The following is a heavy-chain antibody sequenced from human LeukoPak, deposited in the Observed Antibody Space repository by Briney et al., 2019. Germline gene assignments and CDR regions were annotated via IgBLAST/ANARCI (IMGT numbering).Heavy chain of an antibody. Sequence: PSETLSLTCTVSGGSISSYYWGWIRQPPGKGLEWIGSIYYSGSTYYNPSLKSRVTISVDTSKNQFSLKLSSVTAADTAVYYCARVDYYGSGSYNYAFDIWGQGIMVTVSS. CDR3: ARVDYYGSGSYNYAFDI. J-gene: IGHJ3*02. CDR1: GGSISSYY. CDR2: IYYSGST. V-gene: IGHV4-39*07. D-gene: IGHD3-10*01.